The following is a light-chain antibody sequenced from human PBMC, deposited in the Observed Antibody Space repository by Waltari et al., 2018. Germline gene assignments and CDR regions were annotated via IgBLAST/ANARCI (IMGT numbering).Light chain of an antibody. J-gene: IGLJ1*01. CDR2: DVS. V-gene: IGLV2-14*01. Sequence: QSALTQPASVSGSPGQSITISCTGTSSDVGGYNYVSWYQQHPGKAPKLMIYDVSKRPSGFSNRCAAYKCGKPASLPISGLQAEDEADYYCSSYTSSSTYVFGTGTKVTVL. CDR1: SSDVGGYNY. CDR3: SSYTSSSTYV.